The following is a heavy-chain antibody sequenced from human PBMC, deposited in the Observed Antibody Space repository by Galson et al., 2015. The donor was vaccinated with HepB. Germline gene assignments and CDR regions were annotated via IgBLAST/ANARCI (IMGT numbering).Heavy chain of an antibody. CDR3: ARDRRYYDFWSGVTYYYYYMDV. D-gene: IGHD3-3*01. CDR1: GGSISSYY. Sequence: ETLSLTCTVSGGSISSYYWSWIRQPPGKGLEWIGYIYYSGSTNYNPSLKSRVTISVDTSKNQFSLKLSSVTAADTAVYYCARDRRYYDFWSGVTYYYYYMDVWGKGTTVTVSS. J-gene: IGHJ6*03. CDR2: IYYSGST. V-gene: IGHV4-59*01.